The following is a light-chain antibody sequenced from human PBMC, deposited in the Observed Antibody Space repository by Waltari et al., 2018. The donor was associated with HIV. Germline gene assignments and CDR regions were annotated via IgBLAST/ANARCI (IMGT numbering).Light chain of an antibody. CDR2: DAS. CDR3: QQYETLPLT. V-gene: IGKV1-33*01. CDR1: QDIINH. Sequence: DIRVTQSPSSLSASVGDRVTITCQASQDIINHLNWYQQKPGKAPELLIFDASHLEPGVTSRFSGSRSGTHFTLTISSLHPEDFATYFCQQYETLPLTFGGGTRVDIK. J-gene: IGKJ4*01.